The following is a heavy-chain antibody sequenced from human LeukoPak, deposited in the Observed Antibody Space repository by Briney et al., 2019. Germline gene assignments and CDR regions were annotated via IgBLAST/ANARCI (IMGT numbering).Heavy chain of an antibody. CDR3: AKGIAAGAMGYMDV. CDR2: IWYDGSNK. V-gene: IGHV3-33*06. CDR1: GFTFSRNG. D-gene: IGHD6-25*01. J-gene: IGHJ6*03. Sequence: PGRSLRLSCAASGFTFSRNGMHWVRQAPGKGLEWVGVIWYDGSNKYYADSVRGRFTISRGNSKSTMFLQMNSLRVEDTAVYYCAKGIAAGAMGYMDVWGKGTTVTVSS.